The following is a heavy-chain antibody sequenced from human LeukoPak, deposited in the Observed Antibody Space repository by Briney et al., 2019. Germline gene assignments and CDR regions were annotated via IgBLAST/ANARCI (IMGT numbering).Heavy chain of an antibody. J-gene: IGHJ6*02. CDR2: IIPIFGTA. CDR3: ARDPSYSSSWLTYYYGMDV. D-gene: IGHD6-13*01. CDR1: GGTFSSYA. V-gene: IGHV1-69*13. Sequence: SVKVSCKASGGTFSSYAISWVRQAPGQGLEWMGGIIPIFGTANYAQKFQGRVTITADESTSTAHMELSSLRSEDTAVYYCARDPSYSSSWLTYYYGMDVWGQGTTVTVSS.